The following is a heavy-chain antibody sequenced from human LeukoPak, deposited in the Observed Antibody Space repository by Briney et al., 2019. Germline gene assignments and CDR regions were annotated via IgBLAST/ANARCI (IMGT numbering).Heavy chain of an antibody. CDR2: VHLDGRT. Sequence: SGTLSLTCGVSGGSITSTNYWTWVRQPPGKGLEWIGEVHLDGRTNYNPSLESRLTMSVDVSENQVSLKLTSVTAADTAVYYCAREGGFYRPLDYSGQGTLVTVSS. J-gene: IGHJ4*02. CDR1: GGSITSTNY. CDR3: AREGGFYRPLDY. D-gene: IGHD3-3*01. V-gene: IGHV4-4*02.